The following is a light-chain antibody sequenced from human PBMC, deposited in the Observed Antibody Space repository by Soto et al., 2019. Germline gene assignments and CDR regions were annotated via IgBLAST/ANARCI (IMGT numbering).Light chain of an antibody. CDR1: QGISSA. V-gene: IGKV1D-13*01. Sequence: AIQLTQSPSSLSASVGDRVTITCRASQGISSALAWYQQKPGKAPKLLIYDASSLESGVPSRFSGGGSGTDFTLTNSSLQPEDFATYYCQQFNNYPSLTFDGGTKVEIK. CDR2: DAS. CDR3: QQFNNYPSLT. J-gene: IGKJ4*01.